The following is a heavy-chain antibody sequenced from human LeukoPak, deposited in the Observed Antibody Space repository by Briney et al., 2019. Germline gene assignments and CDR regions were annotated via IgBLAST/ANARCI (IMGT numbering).Heavy chain of an antibody. CDR2: MNPNSGNT. J-gene: IGHJ4*02. CDR1: GHTFTSYD. V-gene: IGHV1-8*03. Sequence: ASVKVSCKASGHTFTSYDINWVRQATGQGLEWMGWMNPNSGNTGYAQKFQGRVTITRNTSISTAYMELSSLRSEDTAVYYCARGPMYSSSPLGYWGQGTLVTVSS. CDR3: ARGPMYSSSPLGY. D-gene: IGHD6-6*01.